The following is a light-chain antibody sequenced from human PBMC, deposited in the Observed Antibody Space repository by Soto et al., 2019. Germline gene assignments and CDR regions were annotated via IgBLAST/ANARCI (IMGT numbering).Light chain of an antibody. CDR2: DAS. V-gene: IGKV3-11*01. Sequence: EIVLTQSPGTLSLSPGERATLSCRASQSVSSYLAWYQQKPGQAPRLLIYDASNRATGIPARFSGSGSGTDFTLSISYLEPEDFAVYYCQQRSNWPPSLTFGGGTKVEIK. CDR1: QSVSSY. J-gene: IGKJ4*01. CDR3: QQRSNWPPSLT.